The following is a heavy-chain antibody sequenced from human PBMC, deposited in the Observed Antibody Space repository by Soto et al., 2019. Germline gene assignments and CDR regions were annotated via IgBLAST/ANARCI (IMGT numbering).Heavy chain of an antibody. Sequence: GGSLRLSCAASGFTFSSYAMSWVRQAPGKGLEWVSAISGSGGSTYYADSVKGRFTISRDNSKNTLYLQMNSLRAEDTAVYYCAKYIRGYGGKLPFDYWGQGTLVTVSS. CDR2: ISGSGGST. D-gene: IGHD2-15*01. CDR1: GFTFSSYA. V-gene: IGHV3-23*01. J-gene: IGHJ4*02. CDR3: AKYIRGYGGKLPFDY.